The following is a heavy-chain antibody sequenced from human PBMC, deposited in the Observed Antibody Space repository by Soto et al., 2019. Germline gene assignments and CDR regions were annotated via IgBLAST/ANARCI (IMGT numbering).Heavy chain of an antibody. J-gene: IGHJ4*02. V-gene: IGHV4-59*01. CDR3: ARDEGRRSGGRDY. D-gene: IGHD2-15*01. CDR2: IYYSGST. CDR1: GGYISGYY. Sequence: SETVSLTSTVSGGYISGYYWSWIRQPPGKGLELIGYIYYSGSTNYNPSLKSRVTISVDTSKNQFSLKLSSVTAADTAVYYCARDEGRRSGGRDYWGQGTLGTVPQ.